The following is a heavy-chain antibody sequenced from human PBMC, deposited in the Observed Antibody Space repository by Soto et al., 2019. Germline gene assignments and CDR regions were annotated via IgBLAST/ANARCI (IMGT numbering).Heavy chain of an antibody. J-gene: IGHJ4*02. CDR1: GFSLNTGGVG. Sequence: KESGPTLVKPTQTLTLTCTFSGFSLNTGGVGVVWIRQPPGKALEWLAVIYWDDDKRYSPSLKSRLTISKDTSKNQVVLTMTNMDPVDTATYYGTHTPFFGDKRDYWGQGALVTVSS. V-gene: IGHV2-5*02. D-gene: IGHD2-21*01. CDR3: THTPFFGDKRDY. CDR2: IYWDDDK.